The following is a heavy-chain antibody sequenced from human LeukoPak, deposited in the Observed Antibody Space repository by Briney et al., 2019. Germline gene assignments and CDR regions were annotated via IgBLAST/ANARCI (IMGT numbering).Heavy chain of an antibody. D-gene: IGHD3-10*01. CDR3: ARDPGVYYGSGGLCD. CDR1: GFTFSSYW. Sequence: GGSLRLSCAASGFTFSSYWMSWVRQAPGKGLEWVANIKQDGSEKYYVDSVKGRFTISRDNAKNSLYLQMNSLRAEDTAVYYCARDPGVYYGSGGLCDWGQGTLVTVSS. CDR2: IKQDGSEK. J-gene: IGHJ4*02. V-gene: IGHV3-7*01.